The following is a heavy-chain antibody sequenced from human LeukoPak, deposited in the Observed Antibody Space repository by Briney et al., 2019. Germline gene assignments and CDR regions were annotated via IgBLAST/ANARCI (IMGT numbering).Heavy chain of an antibody. CDR3: ATWLGDIVVVPAAGIDY. D-gene: IGHD2-2*01. CDR1: GFTFSSYA. Sequence: GGALRLSCAASGFTFSSYAMSWVRQAPGKGLGWVSAISGSGGSTYYAASVKGRFTISRDHSKNTLYLQMNSLRAEDTAVYYCATWLGDIVVVPAAGIDYWGQGTLVTVSS. J-gene: IGHJ4*02. V-gene: IGHV3-23*01. CDR2: ISGSGGST.